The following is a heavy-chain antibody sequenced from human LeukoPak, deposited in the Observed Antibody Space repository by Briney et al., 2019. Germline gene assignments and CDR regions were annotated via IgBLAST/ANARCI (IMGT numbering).Heavy chain of an antibody. Sequence: GGPLRLSCAASGFSFSSYAMSWVRQAPGKGLEWVSAISGSGGSTYYADSVKGRFTISRDNSKNTLYLQMNSLRAEDTAVYYCAKEGLRYFDWLLMDWFDPWGQGTLVIVSS. J-gene: IGHJ5*02. CDR1: GFSFSSYA. D-gene: IGHD3-9*01. CDR3: AKEGLRYFDWLLMDWFDP. CDR2: ISGSGGST. V-gene: IGHV3-23*01.